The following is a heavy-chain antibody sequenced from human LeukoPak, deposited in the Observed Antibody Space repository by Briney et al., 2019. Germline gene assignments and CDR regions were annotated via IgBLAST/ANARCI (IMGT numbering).Heavy chain of an antibody. Sequence: GGSLRLSCAASGFTFSDHYMDWVRQAPGKGLEWVGRTRKKTNSYTTEYAASVKGRFTISRDDSKNSLYLQMNSLKAEDTAAYYCTRVVLVGTTYSYFDYWGQGTLVTVSS. V-gene: IGHV3-72*01. D-gene: IGHD1-26*01. J-gene: IGHJ4*02. CDR1: GFTFSDHY. CDR3: TRVVLVGTTYSYFDY. CDR2: TRKKTNSYTT.